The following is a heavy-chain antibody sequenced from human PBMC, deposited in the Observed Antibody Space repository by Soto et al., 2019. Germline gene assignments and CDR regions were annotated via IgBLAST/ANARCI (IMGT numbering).Heavy chain of an antibody. CDR2: INPNSGGT. CDR3: ARGGYDILTGYRSYYYYGMDV. D-gene: IGHD3-9*01. CDR1: GYTFTGYY. J-gene: IGHJ6*02. Sequence: GASVKVSCKASGYTFTGYYMHWVRQAPGQGLEWMGWINPNSGGTNYAQKFQGWVTMTRDTSISTAYMELSRLRSDDTAVYYCARGGYDILTGYRSYYYYGMDVWGQGTTVTVSS. V-gene: IGHV1-2*04.